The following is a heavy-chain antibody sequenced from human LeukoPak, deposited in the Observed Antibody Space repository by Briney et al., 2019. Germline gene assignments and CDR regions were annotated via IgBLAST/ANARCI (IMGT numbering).Heavy chain of an antibody. CDR3: ARGVGTGPVDY. D-gene: IGHD4-23*01. Sequence: SETLSLTXTVSGGSISSGDYYWSCIRQPPGKGLEWIGYIYYSGSTYYNPSLKSRVTISVDTSKNQFSLKLSSVTAADTAVYYCARGVGTGPVDYWGQGTLVTVSS. CDR1: GGSISSGDYY. CDR2: IYYSGST. J-gene: IGHJ4*02. V-gene: IGHV4-30-4*08.